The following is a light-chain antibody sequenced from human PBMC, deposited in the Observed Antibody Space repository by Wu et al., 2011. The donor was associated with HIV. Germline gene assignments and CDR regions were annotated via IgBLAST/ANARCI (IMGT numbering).Light chain of an antibody. CDR3: QQYGSSRTL. CDR2: DAS. V-gene: IGKV3-11*01. Sequence: EIVLTQSPATLSLSPGETATLSCRASQSVSSSLAWYQQKPGQAPRLLIYDASNRATGIPARFSGSGSGTDFTLSISSLEPEDFAVYYCQQYGSSRTLFGQGTKLEIK. J-gene: IGKJ2*01. CDR1: QSVSSS.